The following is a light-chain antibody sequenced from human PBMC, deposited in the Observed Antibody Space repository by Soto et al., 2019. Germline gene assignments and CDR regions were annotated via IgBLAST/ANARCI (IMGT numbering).Light chain of an antibody. V-gene: IGKV3-20*01. CDR1: QSVSSSC. CDR2: GAS. J-gene: IGKJ4*01. CDR3: QHYRTS. Sequence: EIVLTQSPGTLSLSQGERATLSCRASQSVSSSCLAWYQQKPVQAPRLLIYGASSRATGIPDRFSARGSGTDFTLTITIMEPEDLAVYYCQHYRTSFARGTNVDIK.